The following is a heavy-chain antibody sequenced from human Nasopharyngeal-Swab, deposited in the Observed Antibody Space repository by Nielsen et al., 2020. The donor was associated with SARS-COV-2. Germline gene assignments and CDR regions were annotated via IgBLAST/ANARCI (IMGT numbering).Heavy chain of an antibody. CDR1: GFTFSDYY. CDR2: ISTSGRST. J-gene: IGHJ3*02. V-gene: IGHV3-11*04. D-gene: IGHD2-21*02. CDR3: ARDGYCGGDCYGAFDI. Sequence: GGSLRLSCAASGFTFSDYYMAWIRQAPGKGLEWVSYISTSGRSTDSADSVKGRFTVSRDNTKKSLYLQMDSLRAEDTAVYYCARDGYCGGDCYGAFDIWGQGTMVTVSS.